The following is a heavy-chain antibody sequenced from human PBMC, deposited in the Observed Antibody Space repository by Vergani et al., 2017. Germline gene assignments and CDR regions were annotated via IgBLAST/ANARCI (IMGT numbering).Heavy chain of an antibody. J-gene: IGHJ4*02. V-gene: IGHV3-21*01. Sequence: EVQLLESGGGLVKPGGSLRLSCAASGFTFSSYSMNWVRQAPGKGLEWVSSISSSSSYIYYADSVKGRFTISRDNAKNSLYLQMNSLRAEDTAVYYCASARIEMATKFSFDYWGQGSLVIVAS. CDR2: ISSSSSYI. CDR3: ASARIEMATKFSFDY. D-gene: IGHD5-24*01. CDR1: GFTFSSYS.